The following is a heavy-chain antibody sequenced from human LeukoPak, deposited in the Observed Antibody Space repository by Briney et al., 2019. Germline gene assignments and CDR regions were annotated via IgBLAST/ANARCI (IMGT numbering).Heavy chain of an antibody. D-gene: IGHD3-10*01. Sequence: ASVKVSCKASGYTFTRYGISWVRQAPGQGREWMGWISAYNGNTNYAQKLQGRVTMTTDTSTSTAYMELRSLRSDDTAVYYCARRLLWFGEPDYWGQGTLVTVSS. J-gene: IGHJ4*02. V-gene: IGHV1-18*01. CDR1: GYTFTRYG. CDR2: ISAYNGNT. CDR3: ARRLLWFGEPDY.